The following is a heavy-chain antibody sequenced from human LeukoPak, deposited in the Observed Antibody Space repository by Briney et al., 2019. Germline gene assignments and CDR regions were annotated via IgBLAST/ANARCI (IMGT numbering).Heavy chain of an antibody. J-gene: IGHJ4*02. V-gene: IGHV3-74*01. Sequence: GGSLRLSCAASGLTISNYWMHWVRQAPGKGLLWVARINSDGSGTTYADSVKGRVTISRDNAKNTLYLQMNSLRDEDTAVYYCAKGGTPVVDYWGQGTLVTVSS. D-gene: IGHD4-23*01. CDR1: GLTISNYW. CDR3: AKGGTPVVDY. CDR2: INSDGSGT.